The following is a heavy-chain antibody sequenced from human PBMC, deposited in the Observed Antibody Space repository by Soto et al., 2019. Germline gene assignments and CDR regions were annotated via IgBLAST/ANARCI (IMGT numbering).Heavy chain of an antibody. D-gene: IGHD3-9*01. V-gene: IGHV3-48*03. CDR2: ISRSGTPI. J-gene: IGHJ3*01. CDR1: GFTFSSFD. CDR3: ARDPPYYDILTGYHEEDAFDV. Sequence: GGSLRLSCTASGFTFSSFDMTWVRQAPGKGLEWVSYISRSGTPIYYADSVKGRFTISRDNAKSSLHLQMNSLRAEDTALYYCARDPPYYDILTGYHEEDAFDVWGQGTMVTVSS.